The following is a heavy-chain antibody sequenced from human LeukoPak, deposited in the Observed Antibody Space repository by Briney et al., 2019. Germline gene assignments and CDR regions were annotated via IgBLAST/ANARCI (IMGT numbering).Heavy chain of an antibody. D-gene: IGHD1-1*01. J-gene: IGHJ6*03. V-gene: IGHV3-30-3*01. CDR1: GFTFSSYA. CDR2: ISYDGSNK. Sequence: PGRSLRLSCAASGFTFSSYAMHWVRQALGKGLEWVAVISYDGSNKYYADSVKGRFTISRDNSKNTLYLQMNSLRAEDTAVYYCARGGTGTHYYYYYMDVWGKGTTVTVSS. CDR3: ARGGTGTHYYYYYMDV.